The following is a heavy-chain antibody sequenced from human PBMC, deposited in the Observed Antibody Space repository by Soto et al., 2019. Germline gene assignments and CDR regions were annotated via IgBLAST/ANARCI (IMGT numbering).Heavy chain of an antibody. D-gene: IGHD3-10*01. CDR2: IYHSGST. Sequence: LSLTCAVSGGSISSGGYSWSWIRQPPGKGLEWIGYIYHSGSTYYNPSLKSRVTISVDRSKNQFSLKLSSVTAADTAVYYCARGTTMVRGVILGNWFDPWGQGTLVTVSS. CDR1: GGSISSGGYS. CDR3: ARGTTMVRGVILGNWFDP. J-gene: IGHJ5*02. V-gene: IGHV4-30-2*01.